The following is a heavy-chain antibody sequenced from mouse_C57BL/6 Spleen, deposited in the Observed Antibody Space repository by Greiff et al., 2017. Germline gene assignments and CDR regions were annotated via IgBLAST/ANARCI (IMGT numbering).Heavy chain of an antibody. D-gene: IGHD1-1*01. CDR2: IYPGSGST. V-gene: IGHV1-55*01. J-gene: IGHJ1*03. CDR1: GYTFTSYW. Sequence: QVQLQQPGAELMKPGASVKMSCKASGYTFTSYWITWVKQKPGQGLEWIGDIYPGSGSTNYNEKFKSKATLTVDTSSSTAYMQLSSLTSEDSAVYYCARRDYYGSSWYFDVWGTGTTVTVSS. CDR3: ARRDYYGSSWYFDV.